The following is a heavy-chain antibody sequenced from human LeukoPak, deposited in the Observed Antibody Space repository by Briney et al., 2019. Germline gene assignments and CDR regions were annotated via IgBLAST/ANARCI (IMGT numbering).Heavy chain of an antibody. Sequence: PGGSLRLSCAASGFTFSSYEMNWVRQAPGKGLGWVSYISSSGGTIYYADSVKGRFTISRDNAKNSLYLQMNSLRAEDTAVYYCASGNILTGTLDYWGQGTLVTVSS. CDR1: GFTFSSYE. CDR3: ASGNILTGTLDY. J-gene: IGHJ4*02. V-gene: IGHV3-48*03. CDR2: ISSSGGTI. D-gene: IGHD3-9*01.